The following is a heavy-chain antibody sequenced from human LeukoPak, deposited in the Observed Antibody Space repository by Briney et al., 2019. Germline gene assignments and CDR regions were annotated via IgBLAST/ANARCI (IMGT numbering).Heavy chain of an antibody. V-gene: IGHV3-49*04. J-gene: IGHJ4*02. D-gene: IGHD3-10*01. CDR2: IRSKAYGGTT. Sequence: GRSLRLSCTASGFTFGDYAMSWVRQAPGKGLEWVGFIRSKAYGGTTEYAASVKGRFTISRDDSRGIAYLQMNSLKTEDTAVYYCTRVFDYYVSGSHSHVFDYWGQGTLVTVSS. CDR1: GFTFGDYA. CDR3: TRVFDYYVSGSHSHVFDY.